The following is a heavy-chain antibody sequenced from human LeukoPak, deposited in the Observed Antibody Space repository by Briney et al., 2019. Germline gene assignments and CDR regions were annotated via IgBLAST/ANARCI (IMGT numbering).Heavy chain of an antibody. CDR2: ITWNSDTT. D-gene: IGHD2-2*02. CDR1: GFTFDDYG. J-gene: IGHJ6*03. Sequence: GGSLRLSCAASGFTFDDYGMSWVRQAPGKGLEWVSGITWNSDTTGYADSVKGRFTISRDNAKNSLYLQMNSLRAEDTALSYCARPYTNHRHHYYYYMDVWGKGPTVTVSS. V-gene: IGHV3-20*04. CDR3: ARPYTNHRHHYYYYMDV.